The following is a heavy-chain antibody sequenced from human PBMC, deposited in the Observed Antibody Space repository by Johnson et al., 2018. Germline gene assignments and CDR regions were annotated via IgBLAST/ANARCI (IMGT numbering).Heavy chain of an antibody. D-gene: IGHD3-9*01. CDR1: GFTFSSYG. Sequence: QVQLVQSGGGVVQXGRSLRLSCAASGFTFSSYGMHWVRQAPGKGLEWVAVISFDGSNKHYADSVKGRFTVSRDNSKNTLYLQMNSLRAEDTAVYYCARDQDYDILTGYIDDAFDIWGQGTMVTVSS. V-gene: IGHV3-33*08. CDR2: ISFDGSNK. CDR3: ARDQDYDILTGYIDDAFDI. J-gene: IGHJ3*02.